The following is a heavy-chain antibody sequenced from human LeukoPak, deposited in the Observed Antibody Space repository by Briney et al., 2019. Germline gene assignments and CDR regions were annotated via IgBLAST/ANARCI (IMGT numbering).Heavy chain of an antibody. J-gene: IGHJ4*02. CDR2: ISAYNGNT. V-gene: IGHV1-18*01. CDR1: GYTFTSYG. D-gene: IGHD1-1*01. CDR3: ARNSWSGTTPETNFDY. Sequence: ASVKVSCKASGYTFTSYGISWVRQAPGQGLEWMGWISAYNGNTNYAQKLQGRVTMTTDTSTSTAYMELRSLRSDDTAVYYCARNSWSGTTPETNFDYWGQGTLVTVSS.